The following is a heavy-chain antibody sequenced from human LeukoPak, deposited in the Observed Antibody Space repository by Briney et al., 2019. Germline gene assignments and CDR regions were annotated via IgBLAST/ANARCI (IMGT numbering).Heavy chain of an antibody. CDR2: IYYSGST. CDR3: ARGFIQWLVRRGYYFDY. D-gene: IGHD6-19*01. CDR1: GGSISRSSYY. V-gene: IGHV4-39*07. Sequence: PSETLSLTCTVSGGSISRSSYYWGWIRQPPGKELEWIGSIYYSGSTYYNPSLKSRVTISVDTSKNQFSLKLSSVTAADTAVYYCARGFIQWLVRRGYYFDYWGQGTLVTVSS. J-gene: IGHJ4*02.